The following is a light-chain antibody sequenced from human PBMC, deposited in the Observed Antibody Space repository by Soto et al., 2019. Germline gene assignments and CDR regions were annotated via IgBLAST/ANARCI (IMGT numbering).Light chain of an antibody. V-gene: IGKV3-15*01. CDR1: QSVSSN. Sequence: EIVMTQSPATLSVSPGERATLSCRASQSVSSNLAWYQQKPGQAPRLLIYGASTRATGIPARFSGSGSGTDFTLTISSLQSEDFAVYYCQQYNIWPPYTFGQGTKLEIK. CDR3: QQYNIWPPYT. J-gene: IGKJ2*01. CDR2: GAS.